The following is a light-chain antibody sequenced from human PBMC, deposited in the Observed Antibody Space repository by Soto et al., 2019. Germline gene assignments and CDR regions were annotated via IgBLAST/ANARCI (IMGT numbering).Light chain of an antibody. Sequence: PMTQSPSSLSASVGDRVTITCRASQGISHYLAWYQQKPGQVPKLLIYSASTLQSGVPSRFSGSGSGTDFTLTISSLQPEDVATYYCQKFNSAPPNPFGGGTKVEIK. CDR1: QGISHY. V-gene: IGKV1-27*01. CDR3: QKFNSAPPNP. CDR2: SAS. J-gene: IGKJ4*01.